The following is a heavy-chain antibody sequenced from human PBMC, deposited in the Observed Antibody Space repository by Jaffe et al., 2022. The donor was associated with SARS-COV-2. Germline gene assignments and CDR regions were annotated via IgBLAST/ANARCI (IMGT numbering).Heavy chain of an antibody. J-gene: IGHJ4*02. D-gene: IGHD3-10*01. CDR3: ACGETGLPDGY. CDR2: IYYSGST. CDR1: GGSISSSSYY. V-gene: IGHV4-39*01. Sequence: QLQLQESGPGLVKPSETLSLTCTVSGGSISSSSYYWGWIRQPPGKGLEWIGSIYYSGSTYYNPSLKSRVTISVDTSKNQFSLKLSSVTAADTAVYYCACGETGLPDGYWGQGTLVTVSS.